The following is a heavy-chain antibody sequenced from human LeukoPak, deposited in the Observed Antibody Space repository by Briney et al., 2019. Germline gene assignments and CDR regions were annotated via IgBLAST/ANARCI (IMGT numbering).Heavy chain of an antibody. D-gene: IGHD2-15*01. CDR2: IWYDGSNK. CDR3: ARDILVVAAYYFGY. Sequence: GGSLRLSCAASGFTFSNYGMHGVRQAPGKGLEWVAVIWYDGSNKYYADSVKGRFTISRDNSKNTLYLQMNSLRAEDTAVYYCARDILVVAAYYFGYWGQGTLVTVSS. V-gene: IGHV3-33*01. J-gene: IGHJ4*02. CDR1: GFTFSNYG.